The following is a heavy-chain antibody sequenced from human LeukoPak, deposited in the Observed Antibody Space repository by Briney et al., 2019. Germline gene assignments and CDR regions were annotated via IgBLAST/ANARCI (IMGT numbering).Heavy chain of an antibody. CDR1: GFTFDDYA. CDR3: TRRAARWQFDL. D-gene: IGHD5-24*01. J-gene: IGHJ2*01. CDR2: INWKTGNG. V-gene: IGHV3-9*01. Sequence: PGGSLRLPCAVSGFTFDDYAMHWVRQAPGRGLEWVSGINWKTGNGIYADSVKGRFTISRDNAKNSLYLQMSSLRAEDTALYYCTRRAARWQFDLWGRGTLLTVSS.